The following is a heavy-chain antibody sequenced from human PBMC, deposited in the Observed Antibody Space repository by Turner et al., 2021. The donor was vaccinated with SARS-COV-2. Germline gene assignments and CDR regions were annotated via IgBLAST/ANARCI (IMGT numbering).Heavy chain of an antibody. CDR2: INPNSGGT. CDR3: ARIPHLMVGIRFDP. CDR1: GYTFTGYY. J-gene: IGHJ5*02. Sequence: QVQLVQSGAEVKKPGASVKVSCKASGYTFTGYYMHWVRQDPGQGLEWMGWINPNSGGTNYAQTFQGRVTMTRDTSISTAYMELSRLRSDDTAVYYCARIPHLMVGIRFDPWGQGTLVIVSS. V-gene: IGHV1-2*02. D-gene: IGHD2-8*01.